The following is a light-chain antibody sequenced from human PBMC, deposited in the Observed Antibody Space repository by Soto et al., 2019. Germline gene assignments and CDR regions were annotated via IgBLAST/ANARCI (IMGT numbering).Light chain of an antibody. J-gene: IGKJ1*01. CDR1: QSISAS. CDR3: QQYDYSRT. Sequence: DIQMPQSPSALSASLGDSVTITCRASQSISASLAWYQHKPGEAPKLLIYDVSNLESGVPSRFSGSGSGTEFSLTIRSLEPDDFATYYCQQYDYSRTFGQGTKV. CDR2: DVS. V-gene: IGKV1-5*01.